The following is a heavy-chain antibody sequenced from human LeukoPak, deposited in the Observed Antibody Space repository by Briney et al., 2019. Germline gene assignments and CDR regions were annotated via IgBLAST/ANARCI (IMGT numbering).Heavy chain of an antibody. Sequence: GGSLRLSCAASGFTFSDYYMSWIRQAPGKGLEWVSYISSSGSTIYYADSVKGRFTISRDNAKNSLYLQMNSLRVEDTAVYYCARAPLWGSVGASYFDYWGQGTLVTVSS. CDR3: ARAPLWGSVGASYFDY. CDR2: ISSSGSTI. D-gene: IGHD1-26*01. J-gene: IGHJ4*02. CDR1: GFTFSDYY. V-gene: IGHV3-11*04.